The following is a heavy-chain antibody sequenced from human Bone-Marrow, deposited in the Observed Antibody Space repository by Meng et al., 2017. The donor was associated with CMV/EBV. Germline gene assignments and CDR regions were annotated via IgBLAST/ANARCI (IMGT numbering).Heavy chain of an antibody. CDR2: ISAYNGNT. CDR1: GYTFTSYG. Sequence: QVQLVQSGAEVKKPGASVKVSFKASGYTFTSYGISWVRQAPGQGLEWMGWISAYNGNTNYAQKLQGRVTMTRDTSISTAYMELSRLRSDDTAVYYCARASTTVVTPSWFDPWGQGTLVTVSS. D-gene: IGHD4-23*01. J-gene: IGHJ5*02. V-gene: IGHV1-18*01. CDR3: ARASTTVVTPSWFDP.